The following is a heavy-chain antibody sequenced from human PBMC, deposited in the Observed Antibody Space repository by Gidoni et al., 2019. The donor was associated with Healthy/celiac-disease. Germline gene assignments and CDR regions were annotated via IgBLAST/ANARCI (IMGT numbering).Heavy chain of an antibody. CDR1: GFTFSSYA. D-gene: IGHD2-21*02. J-gene: IGHJ3*02. CDR3: ARDCRVPVTAGAFDI. CDR2: RTYDGSNK. Sequence: QVQLVESGGGVVQPGRSLRLSCAASGFTFSSYAMPWVRQAPGKGLEWVAVRTYDGSNKYYADSVKGRFTISRDNSKNTLYLQMNSLRDEDTAVYYCARDCRVPVTAGAFDIWGQGTMVTVSS. V-gene: IGHV3-30-3*01.